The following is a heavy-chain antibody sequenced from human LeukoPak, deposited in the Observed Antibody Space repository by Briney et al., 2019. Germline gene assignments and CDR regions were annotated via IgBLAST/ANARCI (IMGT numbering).Heavy chain of an antibody. D-gene: IGHD2-21*02. CDR1: GFTVSSNC. V-gene: IGHV3-53*01. CDR3: ARERGDKDMSGGSALDV. J-gene: IGHJ3*01. Sequence: GGSLRLSCAASGFTVSSNCVTWILQAPGKGLEWVSVICGDGRLFYADSVKGRFSVSRDNSENTVYLQVTSLRADDTGVYFCARERGDKDMSGGSALDVWGQGTMVSVSS. CDR2: ICGDGRL.